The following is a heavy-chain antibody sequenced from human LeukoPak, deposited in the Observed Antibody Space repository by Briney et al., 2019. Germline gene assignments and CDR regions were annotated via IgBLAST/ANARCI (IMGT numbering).Heavy chain of an antibody. CDR3: AKDGFIGYCSGGSCDYFDY. V-gene: IGHV3-23*01. J-gene: IGHJ4*02. D-gene: IGHD2-15*01. CDR1: GFTFSSYA. Sequence: GGSLRLSCAASGFTFSSYAMSWVRQAPGKGLEWVSGISGSGGSSYYADSVKGRFTTSRDNSKNTLYLQMNTLRAEDTAVYYCAKDGFIGYCSGGSCDYFDYWGQGTLVTVSS. CDR2: ISGSGGSS.